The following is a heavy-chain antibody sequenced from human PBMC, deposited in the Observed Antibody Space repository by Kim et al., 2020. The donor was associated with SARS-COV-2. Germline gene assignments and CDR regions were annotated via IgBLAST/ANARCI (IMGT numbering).Heavy chain of an antibody. D-gene: IGHD6-19*01. V-gene: IGHV4-4*02. CDR1: DGSIGGSNW. CDR2: ISQGGST. CDR3: ARNSQSGGWYFDY. Sequence: SETLSLTFAVSDGSIGGSNWWSWVRQPPGKGLEWIGEISQGGSTNYNPALKRRVTMSQDRSQNQFSLKLTSVTAAETAVNYCARNSQSGGWYFDYWGQGT. J-gene: IGHJ4*02.